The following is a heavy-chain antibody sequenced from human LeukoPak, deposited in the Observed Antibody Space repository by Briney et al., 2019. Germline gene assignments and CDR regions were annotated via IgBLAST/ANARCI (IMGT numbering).Heavy chain of an antibody. J-gene: IGHJ4*02. D-gene: IGHD1-1*01. CDR1: GDSINTKNYY. CDR3: VRHATGTTLNN. Sequence: SETLSLTCTASGDSINTKNYYWAWIRQPPGMGLEWIGTVSHIGSTYYNPSLKSRVTIFVDTSKSQISLNLNSVTAADTAIYYCVRHATGTTLNNWGQGTQVTVSS. V-gene: IGHV4-39*01. CDR2: VSHIGST.